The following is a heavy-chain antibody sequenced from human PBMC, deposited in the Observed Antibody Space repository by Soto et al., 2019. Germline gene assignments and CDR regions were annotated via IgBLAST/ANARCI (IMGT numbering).Heavy chain of an antibody. CDR3: AKRYCTGGLCYPRALDI. CDR2: ISTTGGST. CDR1: GFTFSNYA. D-gene: IGHD2-8*02. Sequence: EVQLLESGGGLVQPGESLRLSCAASGFTFSNYAMSWVRQAPGKGLEWVSGISTTGGSTSYADSVKGRFTISRDNSKNTLYLQMNSLRAEDTAVYFCAKRYCTGGLCYPRALDIWGQGTMVTVSS. J-gene: IGHJ3*02. V-gene: IGHV3-23*01.